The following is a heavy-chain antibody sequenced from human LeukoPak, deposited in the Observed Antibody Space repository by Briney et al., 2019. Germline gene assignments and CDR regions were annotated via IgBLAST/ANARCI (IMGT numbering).Heavy chain of an antibody. CDR3: AKPGFCSGTGCYGYFQH. J-gene: IGHJ1*01. CDR2: ISGSGSST. V-gene: IGHV3-23*01. D-gene: IGHD2-2*01. Sequence: GGSLRLSCAAPGFTFSTYAMSWVRQAPGKGLEWVSTISGSGSSTYHADSVKGRFTISRDNSKSTLYLQMNSLRAEDTAVYYCAKPGFCSGTGCYGYFQHWGQGTLVTDSS. CDR1: GFTFSTYA.